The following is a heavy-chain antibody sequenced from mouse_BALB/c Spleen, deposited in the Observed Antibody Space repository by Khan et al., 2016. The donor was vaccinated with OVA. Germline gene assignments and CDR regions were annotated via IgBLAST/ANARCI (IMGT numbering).Heavy chain of an antibody. V-gene: IGHV3-2*02. J-gene: IGHJ3*01. CDR2: ISYSGST. Sequence: EVKLQESGPGLVKPSQSLSLTCTVTGYSITSDYAWNWIRQFPGNKLEWMGYISYSGSTSYNPSLKSRVSISRDTSKNQFFLQLNSVTTEDTATYYCVMGRTYWGQGTLVTVSA. D-gene: IGHD2-3*01. CDR3: VMGRTY. CDR1: GYSITSDYA.